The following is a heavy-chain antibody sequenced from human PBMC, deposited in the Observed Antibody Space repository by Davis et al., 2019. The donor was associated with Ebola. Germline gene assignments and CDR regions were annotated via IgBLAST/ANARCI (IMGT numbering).Heavy chain of an antibody. Sequence: PGGSLRLSCAASGFTFRSNAMSWVRQAPGKGLEWVSGISGSGGSTYYADSVKGRLTISRDNSKNTLYLQMISLRAEDTALYYCAKTPSGSGNGGAFDPWGQGTLVTVSS. CDR1: GFTFRSNA. V-gene: IGHV3-23*01. D-gene: IGHD3-10*01. CDR2: ISGSGGST. J-gene: IGHJ5*02. CDR3: AKTPSGSGNGGAFDP.